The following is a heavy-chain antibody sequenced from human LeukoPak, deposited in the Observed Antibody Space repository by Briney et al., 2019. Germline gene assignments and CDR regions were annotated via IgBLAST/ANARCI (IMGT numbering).Heavy chain of an antibody. D-gene: IGHD3-22*01. V-gene: IGHV5-51*01. CDR1: GYSFTNYW. CDR3: ARPDDSSGYYYFDY. J-gene: IGHJ4*02. Sequence: GESLKISCKGSGYSFTNYWIGWVRQMPGKGLEWMGIIYPGDSDTRYSPSFQGQVTISADKSISTAYLQWSSLKASDTTMYYCARPDDSSGYYYFDYWGQGTLVTVSS. CDR2: IYPGDSDT.